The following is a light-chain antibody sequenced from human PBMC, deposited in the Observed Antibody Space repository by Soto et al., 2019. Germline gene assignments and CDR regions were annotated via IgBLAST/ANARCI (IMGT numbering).Light chain of an antibody. V-gene: IGKV1-5*03. J-gene: IGKJ1*01. CDR2: EAS. Sequence: DIQMTQSPSTLSASVGDTVTVTCRASQSVSGWLAWYQQKPGEAPKLLIYEASTLQSGVPSRFGGSGSGTEFTLTISGLQPDDFATYYCHQYNSYTWTFGQGTKVDIK. CDR1: QSVSGW. CDR3: HQYNSYTWT.